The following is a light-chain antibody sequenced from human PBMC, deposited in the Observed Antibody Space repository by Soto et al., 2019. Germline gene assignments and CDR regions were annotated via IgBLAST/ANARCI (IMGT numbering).Light chain of an antibody. CDR3: QPYNNWPLT. CDR1: QSVSRN. J-gene: IGKJ4*01. V-gene: IGKV3-15*01. CDR2: GAS. Sequence: IVMTQSPGTLSVSPGERATLSCRASQSVSRNLAWYQQKPGQAPRLLIYGASTGATGIPARFSGSGSGTEFTLTISSLQSEDFAVYYCQPYNNWPLTFGGGTKV.